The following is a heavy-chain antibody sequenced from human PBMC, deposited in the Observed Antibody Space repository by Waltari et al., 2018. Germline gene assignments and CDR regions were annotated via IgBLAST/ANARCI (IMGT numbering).Heavy chain of an antibody. CDR1: GGSFSGYY. Sequence: QVQLQQWGAGLLKPSETLSLPCAVYGGSFSGYYCSWIRQPPGKGLEWMGEINHSGSTNYNPSLKSRVTISVDTSKNQFSLKLSSVTAADTAVYYCARRDSSGFKWYFDLWGRGTLVTVSS. V-gene: IGHV4-34*01. CDR3: ARRDSSGFKWYFDL. CDR2: INHSGST. J-gene: IGHJ2*01. D-gene: IGHD3-22*01.